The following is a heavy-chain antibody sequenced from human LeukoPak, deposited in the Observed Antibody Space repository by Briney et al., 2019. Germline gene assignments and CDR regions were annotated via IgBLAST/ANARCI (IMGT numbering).Heavy chain of an antibody. D-gene: IGHD5-18*01. V-gene: IGHV4-34*01. CDR1: GGSFSGYY. J-gene: IGHJ5*02. CDR2: INHSGST. Sequence: SVTLSLTCAVYGGSFSGYYWSWIRQPPGKGLEWIGEINHSGSTNYNPSLKSRVTISVDTSKNQFSLKLSSVTAADTAVYYCARPGYSDGYRNWFDPWGQGTLVTVSS. CDR3: ARPGYSDGYRNWFDP.